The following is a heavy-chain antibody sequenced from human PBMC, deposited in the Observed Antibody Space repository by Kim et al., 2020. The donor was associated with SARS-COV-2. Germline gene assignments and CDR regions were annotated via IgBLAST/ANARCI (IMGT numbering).Heavy chain of an antibody. Sequence: GGSLRLSCAASGFSFKNQALTWVRQPPGKGLEWVSAIRGTSDRTYYADSVKGRFTISRDISKNTLYLQMNSLRAEDTAIYYCATLKTMLQGVNCCDSWGQGTLATVSS. CDR2: IRGTSDRT. V-gene: IGHV3-23*01. CDR1: GFSFKNQA. CDR3: ATLKTMLQGVNCCDS. D-gene: IGHD3-10*01. J-gene: IGHJ5*01.